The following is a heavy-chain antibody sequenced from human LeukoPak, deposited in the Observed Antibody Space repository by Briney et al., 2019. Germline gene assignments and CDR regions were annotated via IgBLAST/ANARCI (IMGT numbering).Heavy chain of an antibody. CDR2: AYYNSNWYY. D-gene: IGHD5-24*01. CDR1: GDSVSTTSAG. J-gene: IGHJ1*01. Sequence: SQTLSLTCAISGDSVSTTSAGWNWIRQSPSRGLEWLGRAYYNSNWYYNYAVSVKGRITIHPDTPKNQFSLQLNSVTPEDTAVYYCARGWLQSGFYSWGQGTLVTVSS. CDR3: ARGWLQSGFYS. V-gene: IGHV6-1*01.